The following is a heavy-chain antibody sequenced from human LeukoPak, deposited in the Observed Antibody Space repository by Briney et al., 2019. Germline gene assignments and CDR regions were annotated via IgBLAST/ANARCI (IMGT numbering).Heavy chain of an antibody. V-gene: IGHV4-34*01. J-gene: IGHJ3*02. CDR3: ARARITMVRGVAFDI. CDR2: INHSGST. Sequence: SETLSLTCAVYGGSFSGYYWSWIRQPPGKGLEWIVEINHSGSTNYNPSLKSRVTISVDTSKNQFSLKLSSVAAADTAVYYCARARITMVRGVAFDIWGQGTMVTVSS. CDR1: GGSFSGYY. D-gene: IGHD3-10*01.